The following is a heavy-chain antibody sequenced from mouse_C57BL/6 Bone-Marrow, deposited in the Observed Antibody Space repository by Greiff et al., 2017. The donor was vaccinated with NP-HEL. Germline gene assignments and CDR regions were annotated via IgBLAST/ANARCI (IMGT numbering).Heavy chain of an antibody. CDR1: GFTFSSYA. D-gene: IGHD3-2*02. J-gene: IGHJ2*01. V-gene: IGHV5-4*01. Sequence: EVQLVESGGGLVKPGGSLKLSCAASGFTFSSYAMSWVRQTPEKRLEWVATISDGGSYTYYPDNVKGRFTISRDNAKNNLYLQMSHLKSEDTAMYYCAREGDSSGYWGQGTTLTVSS. CDR2: ISDGGSYT. CDR3: AREGDSSGY.